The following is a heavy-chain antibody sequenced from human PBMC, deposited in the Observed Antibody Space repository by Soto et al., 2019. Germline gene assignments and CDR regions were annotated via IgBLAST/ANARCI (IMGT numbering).Heavy chain of an antibody. CDR2: ISYDGSNK. Sequence: PGGSLRLSCAASGFTFSSYGMHWVRQAPGKGLEWVAVISYDGSNKYYADSVKGRFTISRDNSKNTLYLQMNSLRAEDTAVYYCANTIFGVGYGMDVWGQGTTVTVSS. CDR3: ANTIFGVGYGMDV. V-gene: IGHV3-30*18. J-gene: IGHJ6*02. CDR1: GFTFSSYG. D-gene: IGHD3-3*01.